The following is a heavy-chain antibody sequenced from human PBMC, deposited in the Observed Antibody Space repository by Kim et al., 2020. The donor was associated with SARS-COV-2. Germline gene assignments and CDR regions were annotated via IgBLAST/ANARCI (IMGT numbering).Heavy chain of an antibody. Sequence: SETLSLTCTVSGGSISSSSYYWGWIRQPPGKGLEWIGSIYYSGSTYYNPSLKSRVTISVDTSKNQFSLKLSSVTAADTAVYYCARAMFRLGELSRPGGAFDIWGQGTMVTVSS. V-gene: IGHV4-39*01. J-gene: IGHJ3*02. D-gene: IGHD3-16*02. CDR3: ARAMFRLGELSRPGGAFDI. CDR1: GGSISSSSYY. CDR2: IYYSGST.